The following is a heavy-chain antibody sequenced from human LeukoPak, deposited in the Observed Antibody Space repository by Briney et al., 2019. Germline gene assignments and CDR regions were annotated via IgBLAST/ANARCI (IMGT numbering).Heavy chain of an antibody. CDR2: TFYSGST. CDR3: ARDRHGVWGSSWYSVFDP. V-gene: IGHV4-59*11. CDR1: GSSISSHY. J-gene: IGHJ5*02. Sequence: SETLSLTCTVSGSSISSHYWSWIRQPPGKELEWIGYTFYSGSTNYNPSLKSRVTISVDTSKNQFSLKLSSVTAADTAVYYCARDRHGVWGSSWYSVFDPWGQGTLVTVSS. D-gene: IGHD6-13*01.